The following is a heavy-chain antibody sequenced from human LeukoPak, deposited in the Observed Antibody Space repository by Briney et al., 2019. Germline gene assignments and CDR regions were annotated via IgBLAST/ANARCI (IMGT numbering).Heavy chain of an antibody. Sequence: PGGSLRLSCAASGFTFSDYYMSWIRQAPGKGLEWVSYISSSGSTIYYADSVKGRFTISRDNAKNSLYLQMNSLRAEDTAVYYCARALKYCSGGSCYWDAFDIWGQGTMVTVSS. CDR3: ARALKYCSGGSCYWDAFDI. CDR2: ISSSGSTI. V-gene: IGHV3-11*01. D-gene: IGHD2-15*01. CDR1: GFTFSDYY. J-gene: IGHJ3*02.